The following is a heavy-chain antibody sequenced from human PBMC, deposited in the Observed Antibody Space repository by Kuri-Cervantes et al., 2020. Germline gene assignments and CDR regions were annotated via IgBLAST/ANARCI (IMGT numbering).Heavy chain of an antibody. J-gene: IGHJ4*02. V-gene: IGHV3-33*01. Sequence: GESLKISCAASGFTFSSYGMHWVRQAPGKGLEWVAVIWYDGSNKYYADSVKGRFTISRDNSKNTLYLQMNSLRAEDTAVYYCASHLGGKTLPVPADRAAGKEEVDYWGQGTLVTVSS. CDR2: IWYDGSNK. D-gene: IGHD6-13*01. CDR1: GFTFSSYG. CDR3: ASHLGGKTLPVPADRAAGKEEVDY.